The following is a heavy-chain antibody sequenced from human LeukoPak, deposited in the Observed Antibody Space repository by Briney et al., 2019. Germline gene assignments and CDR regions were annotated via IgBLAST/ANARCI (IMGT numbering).Heavy chain of an antibody. J-gene: IGHJ6*04. D-gene: IGHD1-26*01. CDR2: IKQDGSEK. Sequence: GGSLRLSCAASGFTFSSYWMSWVRQAPGKGLEWVANIKQDGSEKYYVDSVRGRFTISRDNAKNSLYLQMNSLRAEDTAVYYCARGGAYYYYGMDVWGKGTTVTVSS. CDR1: GFTFSSYW. CDR3: ARGGAYYYYGMDV. V-gene: IGHV3-7*03.